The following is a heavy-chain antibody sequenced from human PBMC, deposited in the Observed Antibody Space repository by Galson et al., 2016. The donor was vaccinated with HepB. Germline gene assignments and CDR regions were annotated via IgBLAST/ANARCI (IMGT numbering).Heavy chain of an antibody. CDR1: GDSFSSYY. J-gene: IGHJ4*02. CDR2: INYYGST. Sequence: ETLSLTCSVYGDSFSSYYWSWIRQTPGKGLEWIGEINYYGSTNYDPSLKSRVTISVDTSKNQISLKLNSVSATDTAVYYCARLSAGGTNGVDVWGQGTLVTVSS. CDR3: ARLSAGGTNGVDV. D-gene: IGHD1-1*01. V-gene: IGHV4-34*01.